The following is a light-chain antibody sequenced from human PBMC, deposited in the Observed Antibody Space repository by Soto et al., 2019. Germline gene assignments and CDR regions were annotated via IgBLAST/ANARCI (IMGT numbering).Light chain of an antibody. J-gene: IGKJ4*01. CDR3: QQYDNYPLT. V-gene: IGKV1-5*01. CDR2: DAS. Sequence: DIQMTQSPSTLSASVGDRVTITCRASQSINNWLAWYQQKPGKAPKFLIYDASNLESGVPSRFSGSASGTEFTLTISSLQPDDFATYYCQQYDNYPLTFGGATKVDI. CDR1: QSINNW.